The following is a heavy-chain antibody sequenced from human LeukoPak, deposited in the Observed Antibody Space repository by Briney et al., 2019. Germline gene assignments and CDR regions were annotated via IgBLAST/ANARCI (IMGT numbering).Heavy chain of an antibody. D-gene: IGHD3-10*01. CDR3: ASTANYYGSGSYYKN. CDR2: IYYSGST. J-gene: IGHJ4*02. Sequence: PSETLSLTCTVSGGSITSYYWSWIRQPPGKGLEWIGNIYYSGSTNYNPFLKSRVTISIDTSKNQFSLKLSSVTAADTAVYYCASTANYYGSGSYYKNWGQGTLVTVSS. V-gene: IGHV4-59*01. CDR1: GGSITSYY.